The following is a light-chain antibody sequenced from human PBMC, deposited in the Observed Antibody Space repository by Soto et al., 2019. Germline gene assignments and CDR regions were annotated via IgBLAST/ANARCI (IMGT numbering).Light chain of an antibody. CDR1: SSNIGTNT. V-gene: IGLV1-44*01. CDR2: SNN. Sequence: QSVLIQPPSASGTPGQRVTISCSGTSSNIGTNTVNWYQHFPGTAPRLLIYSNNQRPSGVPVRFSGSKSGTSASLAISGLQSEDEADYSCAGWDDSVNGWVFGGGTKVTVL. J-gene: IGLJ3*02. CDR3: AGWDDSVNGWV.